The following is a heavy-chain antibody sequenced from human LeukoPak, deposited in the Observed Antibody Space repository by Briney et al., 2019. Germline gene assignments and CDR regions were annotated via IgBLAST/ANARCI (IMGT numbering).Heavy chain of an antibody. D-gene: IGHD1-26*01. CDR2: IHGTGSHT. V-gene: IGHV3-23*01. CDR3: ARDPLGLRIPMDV. Sequence: GGSLRLSCAASGFTLRDYAMAWVRQSPRKGLEWVSVIHGTGSHTYSADSVKGRFTISRDNSKNTLDLQMNSLRAEDTAVYYCARDPLGLRIPMDVWGKGTTVTVSS. CDR1: GFTLRDYA. J-gene: IGHJ6*03.